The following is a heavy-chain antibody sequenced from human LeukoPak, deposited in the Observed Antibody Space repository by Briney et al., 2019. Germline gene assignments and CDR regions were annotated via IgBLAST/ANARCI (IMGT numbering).Heavy chain of an antibody. V-gene: IGHV3-11*06. Sequence: GRSLRLSCAASGFTFSDYYMSWIRQAPGKGLEWVSYISSSSSYTNYADSVKGRFTISRDNAKNSLYLQMNSLRAEDTAVYYCARTYYDILLLDYWGQGTLVTVSS. CDR2: ISSSSSYT. D-gene: IGHD3-9*01. J-gene: IGHJ4*02. CDR3: ARTYYDILLLDY. CDR1: GFTFSDYY.